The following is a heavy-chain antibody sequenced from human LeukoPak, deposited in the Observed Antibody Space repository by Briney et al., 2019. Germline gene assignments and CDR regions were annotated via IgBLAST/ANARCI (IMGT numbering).Heavy chain of an antibody. V-gene: IGHV4-38-2*02. J-gene: IGHJ4*02. CDR3: VRYGGNRDY. D-gene: IGHD4-23*01. Sequence: SETLSLTCTVSGYSISSGYYWGWIRQPPGKGLEWIGSIYHSGSTYYNPSLKSRVTISVDTSKNQFSLKLSSVTAADTAVYYCVRYGGNRDYWGQGTLVTVSS. CDR2: IYHSGST. CDR1: GYSISSGYY.